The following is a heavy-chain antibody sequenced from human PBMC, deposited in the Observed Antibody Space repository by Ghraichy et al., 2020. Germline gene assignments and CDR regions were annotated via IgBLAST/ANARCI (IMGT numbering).Heavy chain of an antibody. D-gene: IGHD3-10*01. J-gene: IGHJ3*02. CDR2: INPSGGST. V-gene: IGHV1-46*01. CDR1: GYTFTSYY. Sequence: ASVKVSCKASGYTFTSYYMHWVRQAPGQGLEWMGIINPSGGSTSYAQKFQGRVTMTRDTSTSTVYMELSSPRSEDTAVYYCARGGGYYGSGDAFDIWGQGTMVTVSS. CDR3: ARGGGYYGSGDAFDI.